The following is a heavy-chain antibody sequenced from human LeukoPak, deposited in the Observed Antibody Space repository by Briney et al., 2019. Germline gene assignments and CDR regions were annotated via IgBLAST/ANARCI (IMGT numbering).Heavy chain of an antibody. CDR2: INPNSGGT. D-gene: IGHD4-17*01. J-gene: IGHJ4*02. V-gene: IGHV1-2*06. CDR3: ARVHDYGDYGSFDY. Sequence: ASVTVSCTASGGTFSSYAISWVRQAPGQGLEWMGRINPNSGGTNYAQKFQSRVTMTRDTSISTAYMELSRLRSDDTAVYYCARVHDYGDYGSFDYWGQGTLVTVSS. CDR1: GGTFSSYA.